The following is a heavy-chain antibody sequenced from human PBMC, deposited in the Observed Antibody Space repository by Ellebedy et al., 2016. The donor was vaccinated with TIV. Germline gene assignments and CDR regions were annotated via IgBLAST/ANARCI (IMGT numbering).Heavy chain of an antibody. D-gene: IGHD1-26*01. CDR1: GFTFDTYA. J-gene: IGHJ4*02. CDR3: GRGQSSGVGAPY. V-gene: IGHV3-9*01. CDR2: ISWNSGTV. Sequence: PGGSLRLPCAASGFTFDTYAMPWVRQAPGKGLEWVPGISWNSGTVDYADSVKGRFTISRDNAKTSLYLQMNSLRAKDTAVYYCGRGQSSGVGAPYWGQGTRVTVSS.